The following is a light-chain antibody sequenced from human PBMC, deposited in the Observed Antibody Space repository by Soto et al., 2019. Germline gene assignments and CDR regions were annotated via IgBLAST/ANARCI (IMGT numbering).Light chain of an antibody. J-gene: IGKJ1*01. CDR2: AAI. Sequence: DIQMTQSPSSLTASVGDRVTITCRASQDIANYLAWYQQKPGKVPELLIFAAITLQSGLPSRFSGSGSGTDFTLTIRSLQPEAVATYYCPKYYNALRTFGQGTKVDIK. CDR1: QDIANY. CDR3: PKYYNALRT. V-gene: IGKV1-27*01.